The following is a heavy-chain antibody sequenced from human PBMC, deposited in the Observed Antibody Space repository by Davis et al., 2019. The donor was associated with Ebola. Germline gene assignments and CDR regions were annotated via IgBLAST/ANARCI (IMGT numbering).Heavy chain of an antibody. CDR3: ARSDDYYDSSGYYCVWFDP. CDR1: GYTFTGYY. V-gene: IGHV1-2*06. D-gene: IGHD3-22*01. J-gene: IGHJ5*02. CDR2: INPNSGGT. Sequence: ASVKVSCKASGYTFTGYYMHWVRQAPGQGLEWMGRINPNSGGTNYAQKFQGRVTMTRDTSISTAYMELSRLRSDDTAVYYCARSDDYYDSSGYYCVWFDPWGQGTLVTVSS.